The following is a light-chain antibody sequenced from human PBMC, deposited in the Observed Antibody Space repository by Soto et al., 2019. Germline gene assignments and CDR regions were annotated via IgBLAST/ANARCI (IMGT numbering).Light chain of an antibody. CDR1: QTVSSNY. CDR3: QQYGSSQS. CDR2: GAS. J-gene: IGKJ1*01. Sequence: EIVLTQSPGTLSLSPGERATLSCRASQTVSSNYLAWYQQKPGQAPGLLIYGASSRATGIPDRFSGSGSGTDFTLTISRLEPEDFAVYYCQQYGSSQSFGQGTKVEIK. V-gene: IGKV3-20*01.